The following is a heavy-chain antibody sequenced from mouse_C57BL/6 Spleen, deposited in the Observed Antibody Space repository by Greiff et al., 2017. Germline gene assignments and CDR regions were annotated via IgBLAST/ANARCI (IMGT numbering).Heavy chain of an antibody. Sequence: VQLQQSGPGLVQPSQSLSITCTVSGFSLTSYGVHWVRQSPGKGLEWLGVIWRGGSTDYNAAFISRLSISKDNSKSQVFFKMNSLQADDTAIYYCARERFYWYFDVWGTGTTVTVSS. J-gene: IGHJ1*03. CDR1: GFSLTSYG. CDR3: ARERFYWYFDV. V-gene: IGHV2-2*01. CDR2: IWRGGST.